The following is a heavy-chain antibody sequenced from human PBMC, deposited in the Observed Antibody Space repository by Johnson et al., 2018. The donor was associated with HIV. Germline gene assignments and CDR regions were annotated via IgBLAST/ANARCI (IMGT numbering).Heavy chain of an antibody. Sequence: EVQLVESGGGLVQPGGSLRLSCAASGFTFSSYDMHWVRQATGKGLEWVSAIGTAGDTYYPGSVKGRFTISRENAKNSLYLQMNSLRTEDTAVYYCASESRWKYAGGDLWGQGTLVTVSA. CDR3: ASESRWKYAGGDL. D-gene: IGHD1-7*01. J-gene: IGHJ3*01. CDR2: IGTAGDT. V-gene: IGHV3-13*01. CDR1: GFTFSSYD.